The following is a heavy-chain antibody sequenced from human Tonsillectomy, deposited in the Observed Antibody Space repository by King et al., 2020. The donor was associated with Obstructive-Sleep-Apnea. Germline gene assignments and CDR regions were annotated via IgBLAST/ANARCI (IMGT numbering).Heavy chain of an antibody. CDR1: GFIFSSYA. CDR3: ARDRSTGWRLFDS. D-gene: IGHD6-19*01. CDR2: ISYDGSDK. J-gene: IGHJ4*02. Sequence: VQLVESGGGVVQPGRSLRLSCEAYGFIFSSYAMHWVRQAPGKGLEWVALISYDGSDKYYADSVKGRFSISRDNSKNTVYLQMNSLRVEDTAVYYCARDRSTGWRLFDSWGQGTLVTVSS. V-gene: IGHV3-30*04.